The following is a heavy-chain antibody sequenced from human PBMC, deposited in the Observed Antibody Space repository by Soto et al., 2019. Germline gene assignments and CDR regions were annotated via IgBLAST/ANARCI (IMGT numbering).Heavy chain of an antibody. CDR1: GGSFSGYH. D-gene: IGHD2-2*02. CDR2: INHSGST. CDR3: ARGSVGCSSTSCYKGRYYGMDV. V-gene: IGHV4-34*01. J-gene: IGHJ6*02. Sequence: PSETLSLTCAVYGGSFSGYHWSWIRQPPGKGLEWIGEINHSGSTNYNPSLKSRVTISVDTSKNQFSLKLSSVTAADTAVYYCARGSVGCSSTSCYKGRYYGMDVWGQGTTVTVSS.